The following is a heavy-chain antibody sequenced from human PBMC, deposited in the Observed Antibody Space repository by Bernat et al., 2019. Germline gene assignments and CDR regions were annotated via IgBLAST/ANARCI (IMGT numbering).Heavy chain of an antibody. CDR2: ISSSGRST. D-gene: IGHD1-26*01. CDR3: ARGANHIGYATTGAFDY. J-gene: IGHJ3*01. CDR1: GFTFSVYC. V-gene: IGHV3-11*01. Sequence: VQLVESGGGLVKPGGSLRLSCAASGFTFSVYCMNWVRQAPGKGLEWVSCISSSGRSTYYADSVKGRFTISRDNANNSLYLQMNSLRAEDTAVYYCARGANHIGYATTGAFDYWGQGTMVTVSS.